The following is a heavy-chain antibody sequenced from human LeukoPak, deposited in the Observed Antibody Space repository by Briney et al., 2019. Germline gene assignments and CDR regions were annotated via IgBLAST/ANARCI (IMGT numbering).Heavy chain of an antibody. Sequence: KPSETLSLTCTVSGGSISSNNYYWSWIRQPPGKGLEWIGEINHSGSTNYNPSLKSRVTISVDTSKNQFSLKLSSVTAADTAVYYCARSERWPAARYFDYWGQGTLVTVSS. J-gene: IGHJ4*02. D-gene: IGHD5-24*01. CDR3: ARSERWPAARYFDY. CDR2: INHSGST. CDR1: GGSISSNNYY. V-gene: IGHV4-39*07.